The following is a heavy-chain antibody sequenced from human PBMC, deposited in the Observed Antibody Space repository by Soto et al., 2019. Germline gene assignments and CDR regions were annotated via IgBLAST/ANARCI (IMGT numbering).Heavy chain of an antibody. CDR3: ARGFGPFNY. Sequence: VQLLESGGGLVQPGGSLRLSCGVSGFTFNDFEMNWVRQAPGKGPEWLAYIDGSGATKKYADSVRGRFTISRDNPNNSLFLQMSSLSAADTAIYYCARGFGPFNYWGQGTLVSVSS. V-gene: IGHV3-48*03. D-gene: IGHD3-10*01. CDR2: IDGSGATK. CDR1: GFTFNDFE. J-gene: IGHJ4*02.